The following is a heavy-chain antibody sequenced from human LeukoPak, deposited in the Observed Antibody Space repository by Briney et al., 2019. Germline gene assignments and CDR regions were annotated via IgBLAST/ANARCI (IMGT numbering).Heavy chain of an antibody. J-gene: IGHJ6*02. CDR1: GGSISSYY. Sequence: SSETLSLTCTVSGGSISSYYWSWIRQPPGKGLEWIGYIYYSGSTNYNPSLKSRVTISVDTSKNQFSLKLSSVTAADTAVYYCARAVTGTEMGHYYYGMDVWGQGTTVTVSS. D-gene: IGHD1-20*01. CDR3: ARAVTGTEMGHYYYGMDV. CDR2: IYYSGST. V-gene: IGHV4-59*01.